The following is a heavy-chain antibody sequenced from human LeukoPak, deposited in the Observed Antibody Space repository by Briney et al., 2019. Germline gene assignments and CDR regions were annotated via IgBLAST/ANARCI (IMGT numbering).Heavy chain of an antibody. Sequence: QPGRSLRLSCAASGFTFSSYGMHWVRQAPGKGLEWVAVISYDGSNKYYADSVKGRFTISRDNAKNSLYLQMNSLKTDDTAVYYCARIYNNGWSRNFDFWGQGTVVTHSS. CDR3: ARIYNNGWSRNFDF. CDR1: GFTFSSYG. V-gene: IGHV3-30*03. J-gene: IGHJ4*02. D-gene: IGHD6-19*01. CDR2: ISYDGSNK.